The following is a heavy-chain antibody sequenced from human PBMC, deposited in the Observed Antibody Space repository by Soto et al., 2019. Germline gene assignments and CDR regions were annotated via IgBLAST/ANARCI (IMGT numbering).Heavy chain of an antibody. CDR1: GVTFSSYA. Sequence: SVKVSCKASGVTFSSYAISWVRQAPGQGLEWMGGIIPIFGTANYAQKFQGRVTITADESTSTAYMELSSLRSEDTAVYYCARDLYGDYQTYYYYGMDVWGQGTTVTVSS. J-gene: IGHJ6*02. V-gene: IGHV1-69*13. CDR2: IIPIFGTA. D-gene: IGHD4-17*01. CDR3: ARDLYGDYQTYYYYGMDV.